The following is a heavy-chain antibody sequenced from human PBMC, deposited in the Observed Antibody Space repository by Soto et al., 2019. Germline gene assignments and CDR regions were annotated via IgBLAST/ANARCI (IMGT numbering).Heavy chain of an antibody. J-gene: IGHJ4*02. D-gene: IGHD3-22*01. CDR2: ISGSGGST. CDR3: AKDYDSSDRHQPFDY. CDR1: GFTFSSYA. Sequence: EVQLLESGGGLVQPGGSLRLSCAASGFTFSSYAMSWVRQAPGKGLEWVSAISGSGGSTYYADSVKGRFTISRDNSKNTMYLQMNSLRAEDTAVYYCAKDYDSSDRHQPFDYWGQGTLVTVSS. V-gene: IGHV3-23*01.